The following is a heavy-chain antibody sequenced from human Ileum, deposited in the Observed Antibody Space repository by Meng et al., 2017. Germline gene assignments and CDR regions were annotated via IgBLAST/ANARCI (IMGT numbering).Heavy chain of an antibody. CDR3: ARDHWGSLDY. J-gene: IGHJ4*02. D-gene: IGHD7-27*01. CDR1: GGSVSTSDYQ. V-gene: IGHV4-61*08. Sequence: QVQLQEPGPGLVRPSETLYLICTVSGGSVSTSDYQWGWIRQPPGKGLEWIGYAGTNYNPSLKSRVTISVDTSKRQFSLKLTSVTAADTAVYYCARDHWGSLDYWGQGILVTVSS. CDR2: AGT.